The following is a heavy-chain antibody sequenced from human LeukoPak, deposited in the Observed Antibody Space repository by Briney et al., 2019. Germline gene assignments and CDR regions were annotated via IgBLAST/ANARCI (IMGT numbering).Heavy chain of an antibody. V-gene: IGHV3-53*04. D-gene: IGHD3-22*01. J-gene: IGHJ3*02. CDR2: IYSGGST. Sequence: PGGSLRLSCAASGFTVSSNYMSWVRQAPGKGLEWVSVIYSGGSTYYADSAKGRFTISRHNSKNTLYLQMNSLRAEDTAVYYCARGSYDSSGDDAFDIWGQGTMVTVSS. CDR1: GFTVSSNY. CDR3: ARGSYDSSGDDAFDI.